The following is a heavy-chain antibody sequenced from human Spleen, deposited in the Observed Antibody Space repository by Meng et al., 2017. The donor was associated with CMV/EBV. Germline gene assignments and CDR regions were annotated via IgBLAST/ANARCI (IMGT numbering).Heavy chain of an antibody. Sequence: GSLRLSCAVYGGSFSGYYWSWIRQPPGKGLEWIGEINHNGSTNYNPSLKSRVTISVDTSKNQFSLKLSSVTAADTAVYYCARGRGGAWFDPWGQGTLVTVSS. D-gene: IGHD3-10*01. CDR1: GGSFSGYY. V-gene: IGHV4-34*01. CDR2: INHNGST. CDR3: ARGRGGAWFDP. J-gene: IGHJ5*02.